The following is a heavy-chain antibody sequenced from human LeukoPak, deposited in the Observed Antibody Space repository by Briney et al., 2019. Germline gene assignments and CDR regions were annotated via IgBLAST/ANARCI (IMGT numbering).Heavy chain of an antibody. Sequence: GGSLRLSYAASGFTFSRYSMNWVRQAPGKGLEGVSSISGSSSYIYYADSVKGRFTISSHNAKNSLYLQMNSLSAEDTAVHYCARVSAGVIGMKDVFDIWGQGTMVTVSS. V-gene: IGHV3-21*01. CDR2: ISGSSSYI. CDR1: GFTFSRYS. D-gene: IGHD3-16*02. CDR3: ARVSAGVIGMKDVFDI. J-gene: IGHJ3*02.